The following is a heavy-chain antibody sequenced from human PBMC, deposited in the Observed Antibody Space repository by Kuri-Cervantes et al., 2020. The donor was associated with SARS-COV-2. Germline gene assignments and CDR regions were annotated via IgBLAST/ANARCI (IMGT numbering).Heavy chain of an antibody. V-gene: IGHV3-23*01. D-gene: IGHD2-8*01. J-gene: IGHJ4*02. CDR3: ATGWSLAI. CDR2: ISGSGGST. CDR1: GFSLRDHG. Sequence: GESLKISCAASGFSLRDHGMFWVRQAPGKGLEWVSAISGSGGSTYYADSVKGRFTISRDNSKNTLYLQMNSLRAEDTAVYYCATGWSLAIWGQGTLVTVSS.